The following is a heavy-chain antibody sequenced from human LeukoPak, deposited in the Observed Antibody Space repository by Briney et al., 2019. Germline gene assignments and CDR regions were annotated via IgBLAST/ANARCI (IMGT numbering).Heavy chain of an antibody. CDR2: MSGGGVTT. CDR3: ARNQQLGGHSYYYYGMDV. CDR1: GFTSIAYA. Sequence: GGSLRLSCVGSGFTSIAYALTWARQAPGKGLEWVSGMSGGGVTTYYADSVKGRFTISRDNSKNTLYLQMNSLRADDTAIYYCARNQQLGGHSYYYYGMDVWGQGTTVTVSS. V-gene: IGHV3-23*01. J-gene: IGHJ6*02. D-gene: IGHD3-16*01.